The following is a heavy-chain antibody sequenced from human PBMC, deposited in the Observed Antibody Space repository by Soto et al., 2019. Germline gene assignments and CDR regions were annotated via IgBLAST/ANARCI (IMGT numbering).Heavy chain of an antibody. CDR1: GFTFSSYS. V-gene: IGHV3-21*06. D-gene: IGHD3-10*01. CDR2: ISSGSNYT. Sequence: ESGGGLVKPGGSLRLSCVVSGFTFSSYSMNWVRQAPGKGLEWDSSISSGSNYTYYADSVKGRFTISRDNAKNSVYLQMNSLRAEDTALYYCARDFKESQYYYYCMDVWGKGTTVTVSS. J-gene: IGHJ6*03. CDR3: ARDFKESQYYYYCMDV.